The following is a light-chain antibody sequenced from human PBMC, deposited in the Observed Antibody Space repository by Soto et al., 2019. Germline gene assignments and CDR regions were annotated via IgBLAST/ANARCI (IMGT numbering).Light chain of an antibody. CDR1: QGISNY. V-gene: IGKV1-17*03. Sequence: DIQMTQSPSVVSASVGDRVTITCRASQGISNYLAWFQQKPGKVPKRLIYIASTLQSGVPSRFSGSGSGTEFNITISSLQPEEFATDYGLQHYNYPRTVGQGTKVDIK. J-gene: IGKJ1*01. CDR2: IAS. CDR3: LQHYNYPRT.